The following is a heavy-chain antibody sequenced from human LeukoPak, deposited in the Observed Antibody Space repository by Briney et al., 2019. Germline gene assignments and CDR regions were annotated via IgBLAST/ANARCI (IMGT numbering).Heavy chain of an antibody. CDR1: AFTFSDYA. J-gene: IGHJ4*02. Sequence: GGSLRLSCAASAFTFSDYAMNWVRQAPGKGLEWVSSISGSSGNTYYADSVKGRFTISRDNSKNILYLQMNSLRAEDTAVYYCAKPARTDYADYWGQGTLVTVSS. D-gene: IGHD1-14*01. V-gene: IGHV3-23*01. CDR3: AKPARTDYADY. CDR2: ISGSSGNT.